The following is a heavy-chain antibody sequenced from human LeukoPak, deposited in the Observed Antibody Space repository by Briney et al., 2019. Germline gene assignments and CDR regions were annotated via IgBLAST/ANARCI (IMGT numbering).Heavy chain of an antibody. CDR3: ARDRGRRLSAYGLDV. D-gene: IGHD4/OR15-4a*01. V-gene: IGHV4-31*03. J-gene: IGHJ6*02. CDR1: GGSISSADYY. CDR2: TYYSGTT. Sequence: SQTLSLTCTVSGGSISSADYYWHWIRQHPGKGLEWIGSTYYSGTTYYNPSLKSRVIISVDTSKNQFSLKLSSVTAADTAVYYCARDRGRRLSAYGLDVWGQGTTVTVSS.